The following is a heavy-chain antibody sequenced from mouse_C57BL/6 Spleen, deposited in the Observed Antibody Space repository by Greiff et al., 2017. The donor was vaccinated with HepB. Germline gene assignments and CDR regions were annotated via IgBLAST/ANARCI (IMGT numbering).Heavy chain of an antibody. CDR1: GYTFTSYW. CDR3: AREVLRRAWFAY. V-gene: IGHV1-50*01. D-gene: IGHD2-12*01. Sequence: QVQLQQSGAELVKPGASVKLSCKASGYTFTSYWMQWVKQRPGQGLEWIGEIDPSDSYTNYNQKFKGKATLTVDTSSSTAYMQLSSLTSEDSAVYYCAREVLRRAWFAYWGQGTLVTVSA. J-gene: IGHJ3*01. CDR2: IDPSDSYT.